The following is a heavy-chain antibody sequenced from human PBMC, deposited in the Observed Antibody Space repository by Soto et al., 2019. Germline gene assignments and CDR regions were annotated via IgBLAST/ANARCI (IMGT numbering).Heavy chain of an antibody. Sequence: QVQLVQSGAEVKKPGSSVKVSCKASGGTFSNYAISWVRQAPGQGLEWMGGIILFFGTTNYAQKFQGRVTITADESTNTAYMKLSSLRSEDTAVYYCARDLGVERHILYGGGGPPNWFDPWGQGTLVTVSS. CDR1: GGTFSNYA. D-gene: IGHD3-16*01. V-gene: IGHV1-69*01. CDR2: IILFFGTT. CDR3: ARDLGVERHILYGGGGPPNWFDP. J-gene: IGHJ5*02.